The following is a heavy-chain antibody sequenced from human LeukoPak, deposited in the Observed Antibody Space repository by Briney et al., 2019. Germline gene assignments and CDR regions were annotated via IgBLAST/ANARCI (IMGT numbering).Heavy chain of an antibody. D-gene: IGHD3-16*02. CDR3: ARDSSTDYVWGSYRPGYFDY. V-gene: IGHV4-59*01. J-gene: IGHJ4*02. CDR2: IYYSGST. CDR1: GGSISSYY. Sequence: SETLSLTCTVSGGSISSYYWSWIRQPPGKGLEWTGYIYYSGSTNYNPSLKSRVTISVDTSKNQFSLKLSSVTAADTAVYYCARDSSTDYVWGSYRPGYFDYWGQGTLVTVSS.